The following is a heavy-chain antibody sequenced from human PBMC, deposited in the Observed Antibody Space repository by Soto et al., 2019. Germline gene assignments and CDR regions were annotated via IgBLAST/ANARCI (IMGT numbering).Heavy chain of an antibody. CDR2: IIPIFGTA. V-gene: IGHV1-69*06. CDR3: ARAYGGNPGPNAFDI. CDR1: GGTFSSYA. J-gene: IGHJ3*02. D-gene: IGHD4-17*01. Sequence: QVQLVQSGAEVKKPGSSVKVSCKASGGTFSSYAISWVRQAPGQGLEWMGGIIPIFGTANYAQKFQGRVTITADKSPSSVYVELSSLRSEHTAVYYCARAYGGNPGPNAFDIWGQGTMVTVSS.